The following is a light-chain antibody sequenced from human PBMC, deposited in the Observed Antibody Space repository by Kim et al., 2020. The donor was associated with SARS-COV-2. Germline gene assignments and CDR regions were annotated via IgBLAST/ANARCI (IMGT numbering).Light chain of an antibody. Sequence: GEKATRTGRARKGVHDHIAGYQQKPGQAPRLLSYDASTRATGIPARFSGRGSGTEFTLTIAGLQSEDFAIYYGQQYNSWPPYTFGQGTKLEI. J-gene: IGKJ2*01. CDR3: QQYNSWPPYT. CDR2: DAS. V-gene: IGKV3-15*01. CDR1: KGVHDH.